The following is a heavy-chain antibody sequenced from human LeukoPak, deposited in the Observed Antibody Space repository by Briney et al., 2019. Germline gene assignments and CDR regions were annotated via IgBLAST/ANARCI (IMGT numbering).Heavy chain of an antibody. D-gene: IGHD6-6*01. CDR1: GYTFTNFY. CDR3: ARSGYSSSSHIYY. CDR2: INPNSGGT. Sequence: ASVKVSCKASGYTFTNFYMHWLRQAPGQGLEWMGWINPNSGGTNYAQKFQGRVTMTRDTSISTAYMDLSRLTSDDTAVYYCARSGYSSSSHIYYRGQGTLVTVSS. V-gene: IGHV1-2*02. J-gene: IGHJ4*02.